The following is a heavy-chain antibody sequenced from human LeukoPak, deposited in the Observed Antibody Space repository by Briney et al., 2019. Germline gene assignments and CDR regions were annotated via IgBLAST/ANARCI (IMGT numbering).Heavy chain of an antibody. V-gene: IGHV3-30*18. CDR1: RFTFSSYW. CDR2: MCSDGSDK. J-gene: IGHJ4*02. CDR3: AKDGGTVCHVINYSFDS. Sequence: GGSLRLSCAASRFTFSSYWMTWVRQAPGKGLEWVAVMCSDGSDKYHVNSVEGRFTISRDTSKNTLYLQMNNLRTEDTAVYYCAKDGGTVCHVINYSFDSWGQGTLVTVSS. D-gene: IGHD1-1*01.